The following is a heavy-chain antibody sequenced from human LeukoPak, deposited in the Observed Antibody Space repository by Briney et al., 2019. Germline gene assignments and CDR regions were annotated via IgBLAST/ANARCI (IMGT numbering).Heavy chain of an antibody. Sequence: PGGSLRLSCAASGFTFSNYAMHWVRQAPGKGLEWVAVISYDGSNKYYAGSVKGRFTISRDNSKNSLYLQMNSLRAEDTAVYYCAREMFGDGGMDVWGQGTTVTVSS. CDR3: AREMFGDGGMDV. D-gene: IGHD3-10*02. CDR1: GFTFSNYA. J-gene: IGHJ6*02. V-gene: IGHV3-30-3*01. CDR2: ISYDGSNK.